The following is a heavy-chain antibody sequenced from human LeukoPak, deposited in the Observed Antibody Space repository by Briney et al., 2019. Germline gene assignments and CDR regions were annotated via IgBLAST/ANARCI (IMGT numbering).Heavy chain of an antibody. CDR2: IYYSGST. J-gene: IGHJ4*02. Sequence: SETLSLTCTVSGGSISSSRYYWGWIRQPPGKGLEWVGSIYYSGSTYYNPSLKSRVTISVDTSKNQFSLKLSSVTAADTAVYYCARKIDYSSSPFDYWGQGTLVTVSS. V-gene: IGHV4-39*01. D-gene: IGHD6-6*01. CDR3: ARKIDYSSSPFDY. CDR1: GGSISSSRYY.